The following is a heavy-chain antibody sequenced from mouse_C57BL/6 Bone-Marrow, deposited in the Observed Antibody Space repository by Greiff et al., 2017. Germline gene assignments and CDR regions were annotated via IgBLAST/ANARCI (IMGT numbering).Heavy chain of an antibody. Sequence: VQLQQSGTVLARPGASVKLSCKTSGYTFTSYWMHWVKQRPGQGLEWIGAIYPGNSDTSYTQKFKGKAKLTAVTTASTASMELSSLTNEDSAVYYCTELASHFDYWGQGTTLTVSS. CDR2: IYPGNSDT. D-gene: IGHD1-1*01. CDR1: GYTFTSYW. CDR3: TELASHFDY. V-gene: IGHV1-5*01. J-gene: IGHJ2*01.